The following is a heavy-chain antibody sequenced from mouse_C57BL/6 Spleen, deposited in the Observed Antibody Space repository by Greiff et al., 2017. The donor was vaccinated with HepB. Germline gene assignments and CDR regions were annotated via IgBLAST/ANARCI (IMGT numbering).Heavy chain of an antibody. D-gene: IGHD1-1*01. CDR1: GYTFTSYW. Sequence: QVQLQQSGAELVKPGASVKLSCKASGYTFTSYWMQWVKQRPGQGLEWIGEIDPSDSYTNYNQKFKGKATLTVDTSSSTAYMQLSSLTSEDSAVYYCARYGSSRYYFDYWGQGTTLTVSS. CDR2: IDPSDSYT. V-gene: IGHV1-50*01. J-gene: IGHJ2*01. CDR3: ARYGSSRYYFDY.